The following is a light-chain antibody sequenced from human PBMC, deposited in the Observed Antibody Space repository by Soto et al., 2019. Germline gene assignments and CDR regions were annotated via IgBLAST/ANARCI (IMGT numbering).Light chain of an antibody. Sequence: AIQMTQSPSSLSASVGDRVTITCRASQGIRNDLGWYQQKPGKAPKVLIYAASSLQSAVPSRFSGSGSGTDFTLTISSLQPEDFTTYYCLQDYNYHRTFGQGTKLEIK. CDR1: QGIRND. CDR3: LQDYNYHRT. CDR2: AAS. V-gene: IGKV1-6*01. J-gene: IGKJ2*01.